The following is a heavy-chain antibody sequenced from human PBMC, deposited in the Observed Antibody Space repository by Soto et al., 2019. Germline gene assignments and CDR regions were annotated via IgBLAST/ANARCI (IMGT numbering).Heavy chain of an antibody. CDR1: GASITRGGYF. CDR3: ARDAEGSITGFFAH. V-gene: IGHV4-31*02. Sequence: QVQLQESGPGLVKPSQTLSLNCTVSGASITRGGYFWNWIRQLPGKGLEWIGPTYYRGTTSSNPSFKSRVSSSGDTSENLVPLTRTSVTAADTAICYCARDAEGSITGFFAHWCQGILVTVSS. CDR2: TYYRGTT. D-gene: IGHD3-10*01. J-gene: IGHJ4*02.